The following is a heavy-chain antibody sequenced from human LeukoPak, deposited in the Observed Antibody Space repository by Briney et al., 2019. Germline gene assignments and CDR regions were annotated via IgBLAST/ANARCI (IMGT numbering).Heavy chain of an antibody. D-gene: IGHD5-18*01. V-gene: IGHV3-21*01. J-gene: IGHJ4*02. CDR1: GFTFSVYT. CDR3: ARELKSGYSYAPFDC. Sequence: GGSLRLSCAASGFTFSVYTINWVRQAPGKGLEWVSSISSSSSYIYYADSVKGRFTISRDNAKNSLFLLMNSLRAEDTAVYYCARELKSGYSYAPFDCWGQGTLVTVSS. CDR2: ISSSSSYI.